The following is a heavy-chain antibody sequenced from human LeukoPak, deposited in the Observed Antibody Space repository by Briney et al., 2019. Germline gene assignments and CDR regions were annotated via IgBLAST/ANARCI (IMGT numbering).Heavy chain of an antibody. Sequence: GGSLRLSCTGSGFTFSGAWMSWVRQAPGKGLEWVANIKQDGSEKYYVDSVKGRFTISRDNAKNSLYLQMNSLRAEDTAVYYCARNIESIAAAGRRYFQHWGQGTLVTVSS. D-gene: IGHD6-13*01. V-gene: IGHV3-7*01. CDR2: IKQDGSEK. CDR3: ARNIESIAAAGRRYFQH. CDR1: GFTFSGAW. J-gene: IGHJ1*01.